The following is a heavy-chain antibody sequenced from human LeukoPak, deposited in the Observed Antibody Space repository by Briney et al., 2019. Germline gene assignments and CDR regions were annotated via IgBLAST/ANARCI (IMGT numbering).Heavy chain of an antibody. V-gene: IGHV4-39*01. CDR3: ARHKGGPYDFWSGRYNWFDP. D-gene: IGHD3-3*01. CDR1: GGSISSSSYY. Sequence: SETLSLTCTVSGGSISSSSYYWGWIRQPPGKGLEWTGSIYYSGSTYYNPSLKSRVTISVDTSKNQFSLKLSSVTAAGTAVYYCARHKGGPYDFWSGRYNWFDPWGQGTLVTVSS. CDR2: IYYSGST. J-gene: IGHJ5*02.